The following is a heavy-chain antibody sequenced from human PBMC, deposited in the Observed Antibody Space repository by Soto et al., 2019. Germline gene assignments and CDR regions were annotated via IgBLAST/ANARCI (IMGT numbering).Heavy chain of an antibody. CDR2: VKQVGSEE. D-gene: IGHD2-8*01. J-gene: IGHJ3*02. V-gene: IGHV3-7*01. Sequence: EVQLVESGGGLVQPGGSLRLSCVASGFTFSSYWMTWVRQAPGKGLEWVANVKQVGSEEFYVDSVKGRFTISRDNAKNSVYLQMNSLRAENTAVYYCARDPYSCTNGACYRAFDIWGQGTMVTVSS. CDR1: GFTFSSYW. CDR3: ARDPYSCTNGACYRAFDI.